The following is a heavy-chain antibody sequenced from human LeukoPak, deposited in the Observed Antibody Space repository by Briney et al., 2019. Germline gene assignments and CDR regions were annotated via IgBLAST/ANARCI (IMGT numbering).Heavy chain of an antibody. V-gene: IGHV4-61*09. J-gene: IGHJ5*02. Sequence: SETLSLTCTVSGGSLSSGSYYWTWIRQPAGKGLEWIGHIYTGVSTNYNPSLKSRVTMSVDTSKNQFSLMLSSVTAADTAVYFCARLTYTASWYYFDPWGQGTLVTVSS. CDR1: GGSLSSGSYY. D-gene: IGHD2/OR15-2a*01. CDR2: IYTGVST. CDR3: ARLTYTASWYYFDP.